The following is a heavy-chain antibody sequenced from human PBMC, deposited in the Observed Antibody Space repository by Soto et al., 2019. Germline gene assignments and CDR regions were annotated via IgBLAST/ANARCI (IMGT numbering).Heavy chain of an antibody. CDR1: GFTFSSYL. CDR3: ARSVTQAIFGVVTPYYYYYMDV. D-gene: IGHD3-3*01. J-gene: IGHJ6*03. CDR2: IKQDGSEK. Sequence: GGSLRLSCAASGFTFSSYLMSWVRQAPGKGLEWVANIKQDGSEKYYVDSVKGRFTISRDNAKNSLYLQMNSLRAEDTAVYYCARSVTQAIFGVVTPYYYYYMDVWGEGTTVTVSS. V-gene: IGHV3-7*01.